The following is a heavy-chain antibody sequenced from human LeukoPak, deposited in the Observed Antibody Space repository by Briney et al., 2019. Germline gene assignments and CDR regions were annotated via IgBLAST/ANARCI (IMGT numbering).Heavy chain of an antibody. CDR3: ARGEYGGGWYARGFFDY. V-gene: IGHV1-18*01. CDR2: IITHNGNT. D-gene: IGHD6-19*01. CDR1: GYSFTSYG. J-gene: IGHJ4*02. Sequence: ASVRAACKASGYSFTSYGISWVRQAPGQGLEWTGWIITHNGNTNYAQKLQGRVTMTIDTSTSTAYMDLTSLRSDDTAVYYCARGEYGGGWYARGFFDYWGQGTLVTVSS.